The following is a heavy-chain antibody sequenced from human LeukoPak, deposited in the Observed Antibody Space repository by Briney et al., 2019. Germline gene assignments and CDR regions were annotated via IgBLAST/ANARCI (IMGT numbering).Heavy chain of an antibody. CDR3: ARDYGSYRFRGFDY. V-gene: IGHV4-4*07. D-gene: IGHD3-16*01. J-gene: IGHJ4*02. Sequence: SETLSLTCTVSGGSISSYYWSWIRQPAGKGLEWIGRIYTSGSTNYNPSLKSRVTISVDTSKNQFSLKLSSVTAADTAVYYCARDYGSYRFRGFDYWGQGTLVTVSS. CDR2: IYTSGST. CDR1: GGSISSYY.